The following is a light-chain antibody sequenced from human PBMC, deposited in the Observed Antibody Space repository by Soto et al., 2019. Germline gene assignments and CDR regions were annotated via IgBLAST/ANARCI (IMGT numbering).Light chain of an antibody. Sequence: QSALTQPPSASGSPGQSVTISCTGTSSDVGAYKYVSWYQQYPGKAPKLMIYEVTKRPSGVPDRFSGSKSGNTASLTVSGIQAEDEADYYCTSYVGNDIWVFGGGTKLAV. CDR3: TSYVGNDIWV. CDR1: SSDVGAYKY. J-gene: IGLJ3*02. V-gene: IGLV2-8*01. CDR2: EVT.